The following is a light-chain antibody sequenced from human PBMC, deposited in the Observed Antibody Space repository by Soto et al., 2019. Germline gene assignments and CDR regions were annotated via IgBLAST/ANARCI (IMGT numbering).Light chain of an antibody. CDR3: QQRGDTPPWT. CDR2: AAS. J-gene: IGKJ1*01. V-gene: IGKV1-39*01. CDR1: QSIRKY. Sequence: DIQMTQSPSSLSASVGDRVIITCRASQSIRKYLNWYQHKPGKVPTLLIYAASSLQSGVPSRFSGSGSVTEFTLTITSLQPEDFATYYCQQRGDTPPWTFGQGTKVEIK.